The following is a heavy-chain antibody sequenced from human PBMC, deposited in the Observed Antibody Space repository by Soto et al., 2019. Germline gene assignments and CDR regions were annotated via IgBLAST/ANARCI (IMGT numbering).Heavy chain of an antibody. CDR2: IIPIFGTA. D-gene: IGHD2-2*01. CDR1: GGTFSSYA. Sequence: QVQLVQSGAEVKKPGSSVKVSCKASGGTFSSYAISWVRQAPGKGLEWLGGIIPIFGTANYAQKFQGRVTIRADESTSTAYMELSSLRSEDTAVYYCARHVPAAGYYYGMHVWGQGTTVTVSS. J-gene: IGHJ6*02. CDR3: ARHVPAAGYYYGMHV. V-gene: IGHV1-69*12.